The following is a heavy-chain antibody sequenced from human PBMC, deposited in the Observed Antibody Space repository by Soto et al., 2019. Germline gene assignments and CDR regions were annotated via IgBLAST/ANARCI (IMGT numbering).Heavy chain of an antibody. V-gene: IGHV3-48*01. CDR1: GFTFTSYS. J-gene: IGHJ5*02. CDR3: ARAKSLEYNWFDT. CDR2: ISITSATI. Sequence: EVQLMESGGGLVQPGGSLRLSCTASGFTFTSYSINWVRQAPGQGLEWISYISITSATIYYAESMRGRFTVSRDNAKNSVYLQMNSLRAEDTAVYFCARAKSLEYNWFDTWGQGTPVTVSS.